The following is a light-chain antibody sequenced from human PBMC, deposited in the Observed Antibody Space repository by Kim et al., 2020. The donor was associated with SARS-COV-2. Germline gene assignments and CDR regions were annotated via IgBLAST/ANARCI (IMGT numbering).Light chain of an antibody. CDR2: GAS. V-gene: IGKV3-15*01. CDR1: QSIINN. Sequence: VSPGERATLSCRASQSIINNLAWYQQKPGQAHRLLISGASTRATGIPARFSGSGSGTEFTLTINSLQSEDFALYYCQQYNSWLITFGQGTRLEIK. CDR3: QQYNSWLIT. J-gene: IGKJ5*01.